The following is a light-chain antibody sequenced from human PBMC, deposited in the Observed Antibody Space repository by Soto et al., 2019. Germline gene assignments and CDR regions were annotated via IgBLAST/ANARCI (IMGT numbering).Light chain of an antibody. Sequence: DVEMTQTTSTLSASVGDRVTITCRASQSISTWLAWYQQKPGKAPKLLIYDVSSLESGVPSRFSGSGSGTEFTLTISSLPPDDFATYYCQQYNSYTWTFGQGTKVDIK. V-gene: IGKV1-5*01. CDR1: QSISTW. CDR3: QQYNSYTWT. J-gene: IGKJ1*01. CDR2: DVS.